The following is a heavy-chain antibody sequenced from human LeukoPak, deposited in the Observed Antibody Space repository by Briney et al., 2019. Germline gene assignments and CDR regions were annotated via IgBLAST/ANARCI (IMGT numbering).Heavy chain of an antibody. D-gene: IGHD3-22*01. CDR2: IKQDGSEK. CDR1: GFTFSSYW. V-gene: IGHV3-7*03. J-gene: IGHJ4*02. Sequence: GGSLRLSCAASGFTFSSYWMYWVRQAPGKGLEWVANIKQDGSEKYYVDSVKGRFTISRDNAKNSLYLQMNSLRAEDTALYYCARVMYYYDSSGYYYFDYWGQGTLVTVSS. CDR3: ARVMYYYDSSGYYYFDY.